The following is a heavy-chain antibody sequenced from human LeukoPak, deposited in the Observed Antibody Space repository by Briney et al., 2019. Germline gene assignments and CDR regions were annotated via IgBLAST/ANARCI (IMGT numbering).Heavy chain of an antibody. V-gene: IGHV4-30-2*01. CDR2: IYHSGST. J-gene: IGHJ4*02. CDR1: GGSISSGGYS. CDR3: ARGLYGSGIY. Sequence: SETLSLTCTVSGGSISSGGYSWSWIRQPPGKGLEWIGYIYHSGSTYYNPSLESRLTISVDRSKNQFSLKLSSVTAADTAVYYCARGLYGSGIYWGQGTLVTVSS. D-gene: IGHD3-10*01.